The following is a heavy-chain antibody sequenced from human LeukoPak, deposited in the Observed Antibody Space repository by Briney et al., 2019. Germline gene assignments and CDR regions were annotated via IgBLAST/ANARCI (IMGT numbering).Heavy chain of an antibody. CDR3: ARDLRYLIAAAGQNY. Sequence: ASVKVSCKASGYTFTGYYMHWVRQAPGQGPEWMGWINPNSGGTNYAQKFQGRVTMTRDTSISTAYMELSRLRSDDTAVYYCARDLRYLIAAAGQNYWGQGTLVTVSS. CDR2: INPNSGGT. D-gene: IGHD6-13*01. J-gene: IGHJ4*02. V-gene: IGHV1-2*02. CDR1: GYTFTGYY.